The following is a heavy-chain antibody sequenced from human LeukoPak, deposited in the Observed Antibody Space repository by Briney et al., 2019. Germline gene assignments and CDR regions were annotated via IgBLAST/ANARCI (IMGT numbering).Heavy chain of an antibody. D-gene: IGHD5-18*01. CDR2: LYDGGTT. Sequence: PSETLSLTCTVSGASISSYYWSWIRQPPGRGLEWIGHLYDGGTTNYNPSLKSRVTMSVDTSKNQFSLRLSSVTAADTAVYYCASGFTAMAFDYWGQGTLVTVSS. V-gene: IGHV4-59*01. J-gene: IGHJ4*02. CDR1: GASISSYY. CDR3: ASGFTAMAFDY.